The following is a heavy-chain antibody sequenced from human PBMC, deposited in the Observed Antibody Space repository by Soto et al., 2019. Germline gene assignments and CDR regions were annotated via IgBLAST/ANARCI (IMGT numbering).Heavy chain of an antibody. J-gene: IGHJ6*02. V-gene: IGHV1-2*02. CDR3: AKEIAVVVAATVYYGMDV. D-gene: IGHD2-15*01. CDR1: RYTVTGYA. CDR2: INPNSGGT. Sequence: ASVEVSCKARRYTVTGYAIHGVRQAPGQGLEWMGWINPNSGGTNYAQKFQGRVTMTRDTSISTAYMELSRLRSDDTAVYYCAKEIAVVVAATVYYGMDVWGQGTTVTVSS.